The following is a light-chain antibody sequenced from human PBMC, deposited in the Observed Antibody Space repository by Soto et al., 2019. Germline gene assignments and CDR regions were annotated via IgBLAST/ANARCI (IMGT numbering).Light chain of an antibody. CDR1: ESVLHSSNNKNY. CDR3: QHHYNSWT. Sequence: DIVMTQSPDSLDVSLGERATINCKSSESVLHSSNNKNYLVWYQQRPRQPPRXLISWASTRESGVPDRFSGSGSGTDFTLTITSLKAEDLAVYYCQHHYNSWTFGQGTKVDIK. CDR2: WAS. V-gene: IGKV4-1*01. J-gene: IGKJ1*01.